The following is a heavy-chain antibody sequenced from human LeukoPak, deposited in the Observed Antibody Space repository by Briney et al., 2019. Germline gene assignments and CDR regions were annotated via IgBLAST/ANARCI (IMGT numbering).Heavy chain of an antibody. CDR2: ISGSGTDI. J-gene: IGHJ5*02. CDR3: ARGLWGDYEGWFDP. D-gene: IGHD4-17*01. V-gene: IGHV3-11*06. Sequence: GGSLRLSCEASGFTFSDPYMGWIRQAPGKGLECLSYISGSGTDINYADSVRGRFTISRDNAKNSLYLQMNSLRAEDTAVYYCARGLWGDYEGWFDPWGQGTLVTVSS. CDR1: GFTFSDPY.